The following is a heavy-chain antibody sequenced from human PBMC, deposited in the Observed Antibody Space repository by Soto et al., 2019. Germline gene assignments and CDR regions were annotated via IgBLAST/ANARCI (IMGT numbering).Heavy chain of an antibody. CDR1: GFTFSSYG. J-gene: IGHJ5*02. Sequence: QVQLVESGGGVVQPGRSLRLSCAESGFTFSSYGMHWVRQAPGKGLEWVAVIWYDGSNKYYADSVKGRFTISRDNSKNTLYLQMNSLRAEDTAVYYCAREVDTASRGWFDPWGQGTLVTVSS. V-gene: IGHV3-33*01. CDR3: AREVDTASRGWFDP. CDR2: IWYDGSNK. D-gene: IGHD5-18*01.